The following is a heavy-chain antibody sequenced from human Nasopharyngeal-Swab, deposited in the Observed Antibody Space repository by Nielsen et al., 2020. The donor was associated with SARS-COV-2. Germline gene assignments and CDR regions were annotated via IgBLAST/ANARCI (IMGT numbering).Heavy chain of an antibody. CDR3: VRDVYDSSGGYYFDY. CDR1: GGSIDSGDSY. D-gene: IGHD3-22*01. CDR2: IYYSGST. J-gene: IGHJ4*02. V-gene: IGHV4-30-4*08. Sequence: SETLSLTCTVSGGSIDSGDSYWSWARQPPGKGLEWIGNIYYSGSTSYNPSPKSRLTISVDTSKNQFSLNLNSVTAADTAVYFCVRDVYDSSGGYYFDYWGQGALVTVSS.